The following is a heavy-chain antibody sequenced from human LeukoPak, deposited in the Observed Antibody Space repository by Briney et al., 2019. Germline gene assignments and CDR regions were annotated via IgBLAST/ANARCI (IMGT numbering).Heavy chain of an antibody. CDR2: SDWDDDK. D-gene: IGHD3-3*01. V-gene: IGHV2-70*11. CDR3: AHSRPTYDFWSGHAFDI. Sequence: RESGPALVKPTQTLTLTCTFSGFSLSPSGMCVSWIRQPPSKALQRLPRSDWDDDKSSRTSLKTRLIISKDTYKNQMVLTMTNMDPVDTATYYCAHSRPTYDFWSGHAFDIWGQGTMVTVSS. J-gene: IGHJ3*02. CDR1: GFSLSPSGMC.